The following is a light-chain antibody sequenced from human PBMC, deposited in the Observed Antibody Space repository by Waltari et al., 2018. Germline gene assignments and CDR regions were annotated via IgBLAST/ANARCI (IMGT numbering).Light chain of an antibody. CDR2: DVT. CDR3: FSYAGSYTSV. Sequence: QSALTTPRPVSGSPGQSGTISSTGTSSDVGFYNYVSWYQQHPGKPPKLMIYDVTKRPSGVPDRFSGSKSGNTASLTISGLQAEDEADYYCFSYAGSYTSVFGGGTKVTVL. J-gene: IGLJ2*01. CDR1: SSDVGFYNY. V-gene: IGLV2-11*01.